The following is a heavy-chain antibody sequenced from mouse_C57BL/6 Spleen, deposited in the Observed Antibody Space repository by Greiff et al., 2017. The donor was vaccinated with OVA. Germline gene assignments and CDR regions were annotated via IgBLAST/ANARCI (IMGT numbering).Heavy chain of an antibody. CDR1: GYAFSSSW. Sequence: QVQLQQSGPELVKPGASVTISCKASGYAFSSSWMNWVKQRPGKGLEWIGRLYPGDGDTNYNGKFKGKATLTADKSSSTAYMQLSILNSADSAVYGWARKGQHKLLYYAMDYWGQGTSVTVSS. D-gene: IGHD3-2*02. V-gene: IGHV1-82*01. CDR3: ARKGQHKLLYYAMDY. CDR2: LYPGDGDT. J-gene: IGHJ4*01.